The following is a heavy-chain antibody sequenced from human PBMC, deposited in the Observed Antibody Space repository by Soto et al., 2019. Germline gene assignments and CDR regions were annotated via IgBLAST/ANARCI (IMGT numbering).Heavy chain of an antibody. CDR3: ARHIIVVPTAMWFDP. CDR2: IYYSGST. J-gene: IGHJ5*02. Sequence: SETLSLTCTVSGGSIRSYYWSWIRQPPGRGLEWIGFIYYSGSTNYNPSLKSRVTISVDTSKNQFSLKLSSVTAADTAVYYCARHIIVVPTAMWFDPWGQGTLVTVSS. V-gene: IGHV4-59*08. D-gene: IGHD2-2*01. CDR1: GGSIRSYY.